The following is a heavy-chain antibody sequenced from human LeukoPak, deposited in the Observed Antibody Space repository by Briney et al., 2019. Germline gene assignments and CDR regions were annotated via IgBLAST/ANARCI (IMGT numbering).Heavy chain of an antibody. CDR1: GFTFDDYA. V-gene: IGHV3-9*01. CDR2: ISWNSGSI. CDR3: AKATVTTRYYYGMDV. J-gene: IGHJ6*02. D-gene: IGHD4-17*01. Sequence: GGSLRLSCAASGFTFDDYAMHWVRQAPGKGLEWVSGISWNSGSIGYEDSVKGRFTISRDNAKNSLYLQMNSLRAEDTALYYCAKATVTTRYYYGMDVWGQGTTVTVSS.